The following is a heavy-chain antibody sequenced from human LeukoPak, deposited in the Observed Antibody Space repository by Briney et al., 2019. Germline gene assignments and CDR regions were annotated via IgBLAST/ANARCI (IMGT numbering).Heavy chain of an antibody. V-gene: IGHV4-59*08. J-gene: IGHJ6*02. CDR2: IYYSGST. CDR1: GGSISRYH. CDR3: ASGTYYYDSSGFYYYYYGMDV. D-gene: IGHD3-22*01. Sequence: SETLSLTCTVSGGSISRYHWSWIRQPPGKGLEWIGYIYYSGSTNYNPSLKSRVTISVDTSKNQFSLKLSSVTAADTAVYYCASGTYYYDSSGFYYYYYGMDVWGQGTTVTVSS.